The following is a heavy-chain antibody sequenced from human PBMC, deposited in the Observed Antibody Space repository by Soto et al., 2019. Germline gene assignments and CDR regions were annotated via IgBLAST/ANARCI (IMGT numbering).Heavy chain of an antibody. CDR2: ISSSSSYI. CDR3: ARIPNIDYYGSGYYYYYMDV. J-gene: IGHJ6*03. V-gene: IGHV3-21*01. D-gene: IGHD3-10*01. CDR1: GFTFSSYS. Sequence: GGSLRLSCAASGFTFSSYSMNWVRQAPGKGLEWVSSISSSSSYIYYADSVKGRFTISRDNAKNSLYLQMNSLRAEDTAVYYCARIPNIDYYGSGYYYYYMDVWGKGTTVTVSS.